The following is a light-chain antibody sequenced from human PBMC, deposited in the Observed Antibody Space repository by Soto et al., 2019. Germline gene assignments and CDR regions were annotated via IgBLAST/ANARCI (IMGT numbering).Light chain of an antibody. CDR3: QQYNNWPPIT. V-gene: IGKV3-15*01. CDR1: QSVSSSY. Sequence: EIVLTQSPGTLSLSPGERATLSCRASQSVSSSYLAWYQQKPGQAPSLLIYDTSTRATGIPARFSGSGSGTEFTLTISSLQSEDFAVYYCQQYNNWPPITFGQGTRLEIK. J-gene: IGKJ5*01. CDR2: DTS.